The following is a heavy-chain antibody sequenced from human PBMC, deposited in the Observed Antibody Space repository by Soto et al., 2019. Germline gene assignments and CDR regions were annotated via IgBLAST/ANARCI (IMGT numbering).Heavy chain of an antibody. V-gene: IGHV1-3*01. Sequence: ASVKVSCKASGYTFNNYAVHWVRQAPGQRLEWMGWINAGNGNTRYSQKFQGRVTITRDTSARTAYMELSSLRSEDTAVYYCARGHLAVVPVASWYFYMDVWGKGTTVTVSS. CDR2: INAGNGNT. J-gene: IGHJ6*03. D-gene: IGHD2-2*01. CDR1: GYTFNNYA. CDR3: ARGHLAVVPVASWYFYMDV.